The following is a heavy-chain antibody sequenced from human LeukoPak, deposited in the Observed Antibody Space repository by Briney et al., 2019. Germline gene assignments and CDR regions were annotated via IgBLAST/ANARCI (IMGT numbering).Heavy chain of an antibody. Sequence: SVKVSCKASGGTFSSYAISWVRRAPGQGLEWMGRIIPIFGIANYAQKFQGRVTITADKSTSTAYMELSSLRSEDTAVYYCARAPDLYDSSGYLAYWGQGTLVTVSS. CDR3: ARAPDLYDSSGYLAY. CDR1: GGTFSSYA. D-gene: IGHD3-22*01. CDR2: IIPIFGIA. V-gene: IGHV1-69*04. J-gene: IGHJ4*02.